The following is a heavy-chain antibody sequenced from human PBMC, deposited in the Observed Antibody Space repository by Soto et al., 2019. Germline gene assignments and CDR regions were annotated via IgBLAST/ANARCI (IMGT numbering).Heavy chain of an antibody. Sequence: SETLSLTCTVSGDSFSNYYCNWVRKSAGKGLEWIGRIYPTGSTTYNPSLKSRLTMSVDTSKNQFSLRLTSMTAADTAVYYSATGRSEVVPGAMDTWGQGTLVTVYS. CDR1: GDSFSNYY. D-gene: IGHD2-2*01. V-gene: IGHV4-4*07. J-gene: IGHJ1*01. CDR2: IYPTGST. CDR3: ATGRSEVVPGAMDT.